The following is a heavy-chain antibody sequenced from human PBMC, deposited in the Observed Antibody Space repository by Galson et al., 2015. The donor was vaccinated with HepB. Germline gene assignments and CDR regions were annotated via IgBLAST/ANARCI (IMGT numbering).Heavy chain of an antibody. CDR2: IWYDGSNK. D-gene: IGHD6-13*01. CDR3: AKGDSTAGTSFDI. J-gene: IGHJ3*02. V-gene: IGHV3-33*06. CDR1: GFTFSSYG. Sequence: SLRLSCAASGFTFSSYGMHWVRQAPGKGLEWVAVIWYDGSNKYYADSVKGRFTISRDNSKNTLYLQMNSLGAEDTAVYYCAKGDSTAGTSFDIWGQGTMVTVSS.